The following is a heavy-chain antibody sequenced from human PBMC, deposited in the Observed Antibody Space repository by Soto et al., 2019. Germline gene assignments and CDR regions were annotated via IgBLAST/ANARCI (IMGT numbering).Heavy chain of an antibody. D-gene: IGHD2-15*01. V-gene: IGHV2-5*01. CDR2: ISWNDDK. CDR1: GFSLNTGGMG. CDR3: AHSLPLLGHCDSSSCPGPFDY. J-gene: IGHJ4*02. Sequence: FGATLVNPTETLTLTCTFSGFSLNTGGMGVGWIRQPPGKALEWLALISWNDDKRYSPSLQSRLTITKDNSKNRVVLTMANMDPVDTATYFCAHSLPLLGHCDSSSCPGPFDYWGRGTLVTVSS.